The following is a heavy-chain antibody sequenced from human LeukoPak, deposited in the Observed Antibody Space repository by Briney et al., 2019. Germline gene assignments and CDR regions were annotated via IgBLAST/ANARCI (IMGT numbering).Heavy chain of an antibody. Sequence: SETLSLTCTVSGGSISSSTYYWGWIRQPPGKGLEWIGSIFYSGRTYYNPSLNSRLTISVDASKNQFSLKLSSVTAADTAVYYCARIPGIVAAGTSPNSFDMWGQGTMVTVSS. V-gene: IGHV4-39*07. CDR1: GGSISSSTYY. J-gene: IGHJ3*02. CDR3: ARIPGIVAAGTSPNSFDM. D-gene: IGHD6-13*01. CDR2: IFYSGRT.